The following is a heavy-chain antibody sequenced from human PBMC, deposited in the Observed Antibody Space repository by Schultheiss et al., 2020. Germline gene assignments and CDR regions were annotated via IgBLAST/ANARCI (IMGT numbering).Heavy chain of an antibody. J-gene: IGHJ4*02. Sequence: SETLSLTCTVSSGSISTYYWTWIRQPPGKGLELIGHIYNSGRTNYNPSLKSRVSLALDTSKNQFSLQLTSVTAADTAVYYCARNSGYYRYDYWGQGTLVTVSS. CDR2: IYNSGRT. CDR1: SGSISTYY. D-gene: IGHD5-12*01. CDR3: ARNSGYYRYDY. V-gene: IGHV4-59*01.